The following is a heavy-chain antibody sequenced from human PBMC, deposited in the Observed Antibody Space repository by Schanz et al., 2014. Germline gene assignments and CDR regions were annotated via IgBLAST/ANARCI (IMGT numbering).Heavy chain of an antibody. J-gene: IGHJ4*02. D-gene: IGHD2-2*01. Sequence: EVQLVESGGGLVQPGGSLRLSCAASGFSVGNKYMNWVRQAPGKGLEWVSYISGSSRTIYYADSMKGRFTISRDNSKNTVYLQMNSLRPGDTAVYYCARESSNDIVLVPGAVFDHWGQGILVTVSS. CDR2: ISGSSRTI. CDR3: ARESSNDIVLVPGAVFDH. CDR1: GFSVGNKY. V-gene: IGHV3-48*01.